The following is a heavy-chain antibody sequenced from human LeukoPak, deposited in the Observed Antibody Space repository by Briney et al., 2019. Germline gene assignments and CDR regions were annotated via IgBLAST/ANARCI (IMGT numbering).Heavy chain of an antibody. Sequence: GKSLRLSCVASGFTFSSYAMHWVRQAPGKRLEWVANMNIDGSEKYYADSVKGRFSISRDNARNSVYLQMASLRVEDAAVYYCARDPVEWELLLDYWGQGTLVTVSS. CDR3: ARDPVEWELLLDY. D-gene: IGHD1-26*01. V-gene: IGHV3-7*01. J-gene: IGHJ4*02. CDR1: GFTFSSYA. CDR2: MNIDGSEK.